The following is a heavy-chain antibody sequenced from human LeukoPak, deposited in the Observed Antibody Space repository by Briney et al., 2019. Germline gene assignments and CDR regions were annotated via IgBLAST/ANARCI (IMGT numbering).Heavy chain of an antibody. D-gene: IGHD2-21*02. CDR3: AKCRNSDCHLIDY. CDR1: GFTFTTNA. J-gene: IGHJ4*02. Sequence: GGSLRLSCAASGFTFTTNAMSWVREAPGRGLEWVSAISGRTGATYYADSEKGRFTISRDNSKSTLYLQMDSLRAEDTAVYYCAKCRNSDCHLIDYWGQGTLVTVSS. CDR2: ISGRTGAT. V-gene: IGHV3-23*01.